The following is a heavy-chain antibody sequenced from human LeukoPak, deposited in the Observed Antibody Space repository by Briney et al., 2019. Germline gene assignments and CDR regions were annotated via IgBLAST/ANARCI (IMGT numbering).Heavy chain of an antibody. Sequence: GGSLRLSCAASGFTFSSYWMSWVRQAPGKGLEWVANIKQDGSEKYYVDSVKGRFTISRDNAKNSLYLQMNSLRAEDTAVYYCARDFPYYDFWSGYYATSYYFDYWGQGTLVTVSS. D-gene: IGHD3-3*01. CDR2: IKQDGSEK. CDR3: ARDFPYYDFWSGYYATSYYFDY. CDR1: GFTFSSYW. J-gene: IGHJ4*02. V-gene: IGHV3-7*01.